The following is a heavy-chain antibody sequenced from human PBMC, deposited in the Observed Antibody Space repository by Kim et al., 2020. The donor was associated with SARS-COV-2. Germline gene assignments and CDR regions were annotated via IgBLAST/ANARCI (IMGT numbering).Heavy chain of an antibody. Sequence: APPVKGRFTISRDDSKNTLYLQMNSLKTEDTALYYCTTVLRAGTGTGFDYWGQGTLVTVSS. V-gene: IGHV3-15*01. CDR3: TTVLRAGTGTGFDY. J-gene: IGHJ4*02. D-gene: IGHD6-13*01.